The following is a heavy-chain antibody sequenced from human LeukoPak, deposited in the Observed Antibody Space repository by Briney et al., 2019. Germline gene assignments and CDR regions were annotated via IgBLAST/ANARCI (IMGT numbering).Heavy chain of an antibody. Sequence: SETLSLTCTVASGSLSTYYWGWMRQPPGKRLEYIGYMFDSGTANYNPSLKSRVTISVDTSKNQFSLNLSSVTAADTAMYYCAKGAGASNYGYYFDSWGQGTLVTVSS. CDR3: AKGAGASNYGYYFDS. D-gene: IGHD5-18*01. CDR2: MFDSGTA. V-gene: IGHV4-59*01. CDR1: SGSLSTYY. J-gene: IGHJ4*02.